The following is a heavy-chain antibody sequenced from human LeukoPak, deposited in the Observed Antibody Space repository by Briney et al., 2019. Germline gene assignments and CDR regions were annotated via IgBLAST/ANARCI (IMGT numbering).Heavy chain of an antibody. CDR2: ISAYNGNT. CDR1: GYTFTSHG. V-gene: IGHV1-18*01. D-gene: IGHD2-21*02. Sequence: ASVKVSCKASGYTFTSHGISWERQAPGQGLEWMGWISAYNGNTNYAQKLQGRVTMTTDTSTSTAYMELRSLRSDDTAVYYCVRGPDTDSVTAEYFHHWGQGTLVTVSS. J-gene: IGHJ1*01. CDR3: VRGPDTDSVTAEYFHH.